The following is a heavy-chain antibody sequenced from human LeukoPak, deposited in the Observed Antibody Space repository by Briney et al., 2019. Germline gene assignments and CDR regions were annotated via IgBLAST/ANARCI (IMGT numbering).Heavy chain of an antibody. V-gene: IGHV3-48*01. CDR3: ARQWPEYYMDV. CDR1: GFTFSTYS. CDR2: ISGSSSAI. D-gene: IGHD6-19*01. J-gene: IGHJ6*03. Sequence: GGSLRLSCAASGFTFSTYSMNWVRQAPGKGLEWVSYISGSSSAIYYAASVKGRFTISRDSAKNSLYLQMNSLRAEDTALYYCARQWPEYYMDVWGKGTTVTVSS.